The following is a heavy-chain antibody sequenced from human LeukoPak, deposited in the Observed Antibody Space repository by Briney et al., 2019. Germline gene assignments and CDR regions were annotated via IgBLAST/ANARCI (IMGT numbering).Heavy chain of an antibody. Sequence: PSETLSLTCTVSGGSISSSSYYWGWIRQPPGKGLEWIGSIYYSGSTYYNPSLKSRVTISVDTSKNQFSLKLSSVTAADTAVYYCAREGAVAGKGDWFDPWGQGTLVTVSS. V-gene: IGHV4-39*07. J-gene: IGHJ5*02. D-gene: IGHD6-19*01. CDR2: IYYSGST. CDR3: AREGAVAGKGDWFDP. CDR1: GGSISSSSYY.